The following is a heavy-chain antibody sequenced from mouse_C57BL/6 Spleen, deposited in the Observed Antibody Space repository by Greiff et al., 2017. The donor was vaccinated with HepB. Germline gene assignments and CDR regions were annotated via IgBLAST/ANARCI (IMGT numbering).Heavy chain of an antibody. Sequence: VKLQQPGAELVKPGASVKLSCKASGYTFTSYWMHWVKQRPGQGLEWIGMIHPNSGSTNYNEKFKSKATLTVDKSSSTAYMQLSSLTSEDSAVYDCARSGGYYYVDYWGQGTTLTVSS. CDR3: ARSGGYYYVDY. J-gene: IGHJ2*01. CDR2: IHPNSGST. CDR1: GYTFTSYW. D-gene: IGHD2-3*01. V-gene: IGHV1-64*01.